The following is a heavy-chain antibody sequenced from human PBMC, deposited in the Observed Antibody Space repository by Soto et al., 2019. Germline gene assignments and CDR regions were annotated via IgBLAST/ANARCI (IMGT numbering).Heavy chain of an antibody. J-gene: IGHJ4*02. CDR2: IDWDDDK. Sequence: SGPTLVNPTQTLTLTCTFSGFPLSTSGMCVSWIRQPPGKALEWLARIDWDDDKYYSTSLKTRLTISKDTSKNQVVLTMTNMDPVDTATYYCARITMVRGVITNDYWGQGTLVTVSS. V-gene: IGHV2-70*11. CDR1: GFPLSTSGMC. D-gene: IGHD3-10*01. CDR3: ARITMVRGVITNDY.